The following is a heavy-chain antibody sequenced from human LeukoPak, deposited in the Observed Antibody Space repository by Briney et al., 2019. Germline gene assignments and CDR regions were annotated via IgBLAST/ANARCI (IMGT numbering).Heavy chain of an antibody. V-gene: IGHV3-33*01. CDR3: ARGVYYDSSGYPTNY. D-gene: IGHD3-22*01. J-gene: IGHJ4*02. CDR2: IWYDGSNK. CDR1: GFTLSSYG. Sequence: GGSLRLSCAASGFTLSSYGMHWVRQAPGKGLEWVAVIWYDGSNKYYADSVKGRFTISRDNSKNTLYLQMNSLRAEDTAVYYCARGVYYDSSGYPTNYWGQGTLVTVSS.